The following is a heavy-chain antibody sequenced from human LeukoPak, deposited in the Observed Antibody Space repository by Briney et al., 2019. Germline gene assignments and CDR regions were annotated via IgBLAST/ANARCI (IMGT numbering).Heavy chain of an antibody. CDR1: GFTFDDHA. V-gene: IGHV3-9*01. CDR3: AKDRDPGSGYDSRGFDY. Sequence: GRSLRLSCAASGFTFDDHAMRWVRQAPGKGLQWVSGISWNGGSIGYADSVKGRFTISRDNSKNSLYLQMNSLRAEDTALYYCAKDRDPGSGYDSRGFDYWGQGTLVTVSS. D-gene: IGHD5-12*01. CDR2: ISWNGGSI. J-gene: IGHJ4*02.